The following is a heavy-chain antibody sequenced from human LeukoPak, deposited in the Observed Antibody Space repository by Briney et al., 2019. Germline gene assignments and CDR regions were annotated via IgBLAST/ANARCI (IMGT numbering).Heavy chain of an antibody. J-gene: IGHJ4*02. CDR1: GYSLTTFW. Sequence: GESLKISCSASGYSLTTFWIGWVRQMPGKGLEWVGIIYPDDSDTRYSPSFQGRVTISVDKSINNASLQWSSLKASDTATYYCATAMSMAGTWAFDTWGQGTLVTVSS. CDR2: IYPDDSDT. V-gene: IGHV5-51*01. D-gene: IGHD6-19*01. CDR3: ATAMSMAGTWAFDT.